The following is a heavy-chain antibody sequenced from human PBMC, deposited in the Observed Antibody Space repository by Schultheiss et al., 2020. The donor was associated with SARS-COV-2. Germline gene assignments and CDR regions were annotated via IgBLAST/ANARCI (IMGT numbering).Heavy chain of an antibody. D-gene: IGHD1-20*01. CDR2: LYYSGST. CDR3: ARVTYNWSGDFYFGLDV. V-gene: IGHV4-59*12. CDR1: GGSISSYY. Sequence: SQTLSLTCTVSGGSISSYYWSWIRQPPGKGLEWIGFLYYSGSTYYNPSLKSRVTISVDTSKNQFSLKLSSVTAADTAVYYCARVTYNWSGDFYFGLDVWGQGTTVTVSS. J-gene: IGHJ6*02.